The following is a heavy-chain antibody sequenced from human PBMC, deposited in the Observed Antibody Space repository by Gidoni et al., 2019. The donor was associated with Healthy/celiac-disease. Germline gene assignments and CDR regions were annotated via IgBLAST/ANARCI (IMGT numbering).Heavy chain of an antibody. CDR3: ASPNIEWGANHSNYYYYGMDV. J-gene: IGHJ6*02. Sequence: QVQLVQSGAEVKKPGASVKVSCKAAGYAFTSYGISWVRQAPGQGLEWMGWISAYNGNTNYAQKLQGRVTLTTDTSTSTAYMELRSLRSDDTAVYYCASPNIEWGANHSNYYYYGMDVWGQGTTVTVSS. CDR1: GYAFTSYG. CDR2: ISAYNGNT. V-gene: IGHV1-18*01. D-gene: IGHD1-26*01.